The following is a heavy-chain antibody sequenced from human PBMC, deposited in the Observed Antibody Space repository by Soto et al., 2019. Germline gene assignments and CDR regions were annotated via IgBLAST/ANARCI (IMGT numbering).Heavy chain of an antibody. J-gene: IGHJ4*02. CDR2: INGGGDST. CDR3: ANANFRHY. V-gene: IGHV3-23*01. Sequence: GGSLRLSCAASGFTFSSHAMSWVRQAPGKGLEWVSGINGGGDSTYYATSVKGRFTISRDNSNNTLYLQMNSLRAEDTAVYYCANANFRHYWGQGTLVTVSS. CDR1: GFTFSSHA.